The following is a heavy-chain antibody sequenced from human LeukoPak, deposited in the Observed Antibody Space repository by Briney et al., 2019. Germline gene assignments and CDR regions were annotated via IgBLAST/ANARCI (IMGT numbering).Heavy chain of an antibody. D-gene: IGHD4-23*01. V-gene: IGHV3-23*01. CDR3: ARGRGGGNSDY. J-gene: IGHJ4*02. CDR2: VTGGGDGT. Sequence: GGSLRLSCVASGFSISSYALAWVRQTPGKGLEWVSAVTGGGDGTHYIGSVKGRFTISRDNSKNTIYLQMNSLRAEDTAVYYCARGRGGGNSDYWGQGTLVTVSS. CDR1: GFSISSYA.